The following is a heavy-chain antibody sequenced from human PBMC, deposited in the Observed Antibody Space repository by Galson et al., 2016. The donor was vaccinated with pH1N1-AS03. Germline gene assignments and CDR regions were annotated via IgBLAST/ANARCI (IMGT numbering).Heavy chain of an antibody. D-gene: IGHD1-26*01. CDR1: GYIFTDFY. CDR3: ARDPRGPCSSATCATTYYFGMDV. Sequence: SVKVSCKASGYIFTDFYVHWVRQAPGQGLEWTGWINPENGVTNYAQKFQAWVTMTGDTSISTAYMELHGLKSDDTAVYSCARDPRGPCSSATCATTYYFGMDVWGPGTTVIVSS. J-gene: IGHJ6*02. CDR2: INPENGVT. V-gene: IGHV1-2*04.